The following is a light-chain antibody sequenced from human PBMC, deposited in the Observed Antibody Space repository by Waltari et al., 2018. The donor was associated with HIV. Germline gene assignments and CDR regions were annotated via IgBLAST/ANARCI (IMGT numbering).Light chain of an antibody. Sequence: QSALTQPASVSGSPGQSITISCTGSSSDIGGYNYVSWYQQHPGKAPKLVIYDVNRRPSGLSIRFSGSKSGNTASLTISGLQAEDEADYYCSSYTSSTTWLFGGGTKLTVL. V-gene: IGLV2-14*01. CDR2: DVN. J-gene: IGLJ3*02. CDR1: SSDIGGYNY. CDR3: SSYTSSTTWL.